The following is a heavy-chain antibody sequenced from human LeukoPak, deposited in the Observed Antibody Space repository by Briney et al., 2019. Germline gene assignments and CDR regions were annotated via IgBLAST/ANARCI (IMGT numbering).Heavy chain of an antibody. Sequence: SETLSLTCTVSAGSISTSYWSWIRQPAGKGLEWIGRIYASGHTNYNPSLKSRVIMSVDASKNQFSLSLRSVTAADTAVYYCARLIAGVGGGTNYFDSWGQGTLVTVSS. CDR1: AGSISTSY. V-gene: IGHV4-4*07. D-gene: IGHD3-16*01. CDR2: IYASGHT. CDR3: ARLIAGVGGGTNYFDS. J-gene: IGHJ4*02.